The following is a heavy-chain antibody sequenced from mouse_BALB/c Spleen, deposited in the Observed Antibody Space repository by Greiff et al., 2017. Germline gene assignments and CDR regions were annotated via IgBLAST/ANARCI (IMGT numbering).Heavy chain of an antibody. J-gene: IGHJ1*01. CDR2: ISSGSSTI. CDR1: GFTFSSFG. CDR3: ARRSPYRYWYFDV. V-gene: IGHV5-17*02. D-gene: IGHD5-1*01. Sequence: DVMLVESGGGLVQPGGSRKLSCAASGFTFSSFGMHWVRQAPEKGLEWVAYISSGSSTIYYADTVKGRFTISRDNPKNTLFLQMTSLRSEDTAMYYCARRSPYRYWYFDVWGAGTTVTVSS.